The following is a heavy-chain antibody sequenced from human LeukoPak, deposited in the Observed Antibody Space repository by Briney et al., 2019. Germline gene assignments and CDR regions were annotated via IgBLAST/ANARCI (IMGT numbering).Heavy chain of an antibody. CDR1: GFTFSSYV. J-gene: IGHJ4*02. Sequence: GGSLRLSCAASGFTFSSYVMHWVRQAPGKGLEWLAFIRYDGNNKYYADSVKGRFTISRDNSKNTLYLQMNSLRAEDTAVYYCAKDQGPYYYGSGSYYIDWGQGTLVTVSS. CDR2: IRYDGNNK. V-gene: IGHV3-30*02. D-gene: IGHD3-10*01. CDR3: AKDQGPYYYGSGSYYID.